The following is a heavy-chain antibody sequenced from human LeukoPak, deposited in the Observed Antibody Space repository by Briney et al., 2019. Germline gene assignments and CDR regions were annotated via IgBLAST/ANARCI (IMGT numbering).Heavy chain of an antibody. Sequence: GESLKISCKGSGYNFTNYWIAWVRQMPGKGLEWMGIIYPGDSDTTYSPSFQGQVTISADKSISTAYLQWSSLKASDTAMYYCARRDGYCSSTSCYADYYYGMDVWGQGTTVTVSS. V-gene: IGHV5-51*01. J-gene: IGHJ6*02. CDR3: ARRDGYCSSTSCYADYYYGMDV. CDR1: GYNFTNYW. CDR2: IYPGDSDT. D-gene: IGHD2-2*01.